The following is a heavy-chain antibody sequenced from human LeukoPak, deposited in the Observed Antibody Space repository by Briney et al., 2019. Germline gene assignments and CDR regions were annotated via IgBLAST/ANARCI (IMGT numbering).Heavy chain of an antibody. CDR1: GFTFRSYW. CDR2: INSDGSST. Sequence: PWGSLRLSCAASGFTFRSYWMHWVRQAPGKGLVWVSRINSDGSSTNYADSVKGRFTISRDNAKNTLYLQMNSLRAEDTAVYYCARVTSAYCGGDCYSYYYYYMDVWAQGNTVSVSS. V-gene: IGHV3-74*01. J-gene: IGHJ6*03. CDR3: ARVTSAYCGGDCYSYYYYYMDV. D-gene: IGHD2-21*02.